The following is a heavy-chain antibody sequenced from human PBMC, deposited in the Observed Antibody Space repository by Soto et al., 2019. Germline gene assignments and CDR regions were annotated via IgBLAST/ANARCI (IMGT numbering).Heavy chain of an antibody. CDR2: INHSGST. CDR3: ARGYCRNLDY. Sequence: QVQLQQWGAGLLKPSETLSLTCAVYGGSFSGYYWNWIRQPPGNGLEWIGEINHSGSTNYNPYLKSRVTISVDTSKNQFSLKLSSVTAADTAGYYCARGYCRNLDYWGQGTLVTVSS. J-gene: IGHJ4*02. CDR1: GGSFSGYY. D-gene: IGHD2-15*01. V-gene: IGHV4-34*01.